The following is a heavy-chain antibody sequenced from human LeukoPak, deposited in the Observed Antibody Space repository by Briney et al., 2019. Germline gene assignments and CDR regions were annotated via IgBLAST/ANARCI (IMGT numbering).Heavy chain of an antibody. Sequence: SQTLSLTCTVSGGSISSGGYYWSWIRQHPGKGLEWIGYIYYSGSTYYNPSLKSRVTISVDTSKNQFSLKLSSVTAADTAVYYCTTDEVVTAIPGAFDIWGQGTMVTVSS. CDR2: IYYSGST. CDR3: TTDEVVTAIPGAFDI. J-gene: IGHJ3*02. D-gene: IGHD2-21*02. CDR1: GGSISSGGYY. V-gene: IGHV4-31*03.